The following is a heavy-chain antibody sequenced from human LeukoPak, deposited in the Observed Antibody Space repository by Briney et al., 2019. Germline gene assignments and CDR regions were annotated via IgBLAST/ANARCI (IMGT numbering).Heavy chain of an antibody. Sequence: PSETLSLTCTVSGGSISSGSYYWSWIRQPAGKGLEWIGRIDTSGSTNYNPSLKSRVTISVDTSKNQFSLKLTSVTAADTAVYYCARGETPGSFFDYWGQGTLVTVSS. CDR1: GGSISSGSYY. D-gene: IGHD3-10*01. CDR2: IDTSGST. V-gene: IGHV4-61*02. CDR3: ARGETPGSFFDY. J-gene: IGHJ4*02.